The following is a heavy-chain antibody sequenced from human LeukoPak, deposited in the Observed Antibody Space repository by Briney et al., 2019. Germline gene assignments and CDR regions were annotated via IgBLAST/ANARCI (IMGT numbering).Heavy chain of an antibody. Sequence: SVKVSCKASGGTFSSYAISWVRQAPGQGPEWMGGIIPIFGTANYAQKFQGRVTITADESTSTAYMELSSLRSEDTAVYYCARDHLSGMATITPFDYWGQGTLVTVSS. CDR1: GGTFSSYA. D-gene: IGHD5-24*01. CDR3: ARDHLSGMATITPFDY. CDR2: IIPIFGTA. J-gene: IGHJ4*02. V-gene: IGHV1-69*01.